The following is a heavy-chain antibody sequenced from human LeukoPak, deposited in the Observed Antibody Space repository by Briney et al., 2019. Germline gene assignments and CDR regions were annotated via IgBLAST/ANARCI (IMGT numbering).Heavy chain of an antibody. D-gene: IGHD3-22*01. CDR3: ARDVHYYDSSGSHDY. Sequence: SVKVSCKASGGTFSSYAISWVRQAPGQGLEWMGRIIPILGIANYAQKFPGRVTIPADKSTSTAYMELSSLRSEDTAVYYCARDVHYYDSSGSHDYWGQGTLVTVSS. V-gene: IGHV1-69*04. CDR1: GGTFSSYA. J-gene: IGHJ4*02. CDR2: IIPILGIA.